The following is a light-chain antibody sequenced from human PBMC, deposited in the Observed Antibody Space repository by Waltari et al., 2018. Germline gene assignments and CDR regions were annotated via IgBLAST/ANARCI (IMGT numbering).Light chain of an antibody. V-gene: IGLV2-18*02. CDR2: EVS. Sequence: QSALTQPPSVSGSPGQSVTISCTATSSAIAGYNRVSWYQQPPGTAPKLMIYEVSNRPSGCPVRFSGSMPVNTASLTISGIQAEDEAEYYCSSYTSRATWVFGGGTKVTVL. CDR3: SSYTSRATWV. J-gene: IGLJ3*02. CDR1: SSAIAGYNR.